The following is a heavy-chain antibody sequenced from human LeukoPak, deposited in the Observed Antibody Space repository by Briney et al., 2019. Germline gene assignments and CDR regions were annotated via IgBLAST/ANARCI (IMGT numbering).Heavy chain of an antibody. J-gene: IGHJ5*02. V-gene: IGHV4-61*02. CDR1: GGSISSGSYY. CDR2: IYTSGGT. CDR3: ARGFVLWFGELNSFDP. Sequence: PSETLSLTCTVSGGSISSGSYYWSWIRQPAGKGLEWIGRIYTSGGTNYNPSLKSRVTISVDTSKNQFSLKLSSVTAADTAVYYCARGFVLWFGELNSFDPWGREPWSPSPQ. D-gene: IGHD3-10*01.